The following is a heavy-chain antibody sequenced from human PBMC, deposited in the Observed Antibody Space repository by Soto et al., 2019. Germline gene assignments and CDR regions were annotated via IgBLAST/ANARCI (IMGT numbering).Heavy chain of an antibody. Sequence: SETLSLTCTVSGGSISSYYWSWVRQPPGKGLEWIGYIYYSGSTNYNPSLKSRVTISVDTSKNQFSLKLSSVTAADTAVYYCAKGGHGPKPSGDAFDIWGQGTMVTVSS. CDR1: GGSISSYY. CDR2: IYYSGST. J-gene: IGHJ3*02. V-gene: IGHV4-59*01. D-gene: IGHD3-10*01. CDR3: AKGGHGPKPSGDAFDI.